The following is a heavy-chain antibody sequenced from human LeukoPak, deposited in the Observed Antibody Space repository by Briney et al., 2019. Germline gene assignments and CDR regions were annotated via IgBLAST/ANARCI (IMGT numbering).Heavy chain of an antibody. CDR1: GYTFTGYY. CDR3: ARELAAAGTGFDY. D-gene: IGHD6-13*01. Sequence: ASVKVSCKASGYTFTGYYMHWVRQAPGQGLEWMGWINPNSGGTNYAQKFQGRVTMTRDTSISTAYMELSRLRSDDTAVYYCARELAAAGTGFDYWGQGTLVTVSS. V-gene: IGHV1-2*02. CDR2: INPNSGGT. J-gene: IGHJ4*02.